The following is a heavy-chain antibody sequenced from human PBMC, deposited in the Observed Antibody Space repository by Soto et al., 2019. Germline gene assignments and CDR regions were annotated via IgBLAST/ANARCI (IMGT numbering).Heavy chain of an antibody. CDR1: GFTFSRYA. CDR3: AKDGGYGSGSYYSDD. D-gene: IGHD3-10*01. CDR2: TSSSGGST. Sequence: EVQLLESGGGLVQPGGSLRLSCAASGFTFSRYAMSWDRQAPGKGLEWVSTTSSSGGSTYYADSVKGRFTISRDNSKNTFYLQMTSLRAADMAVYYCAKDGGYGSGSYYSDDWGQGTLVTVSS. J-gene: IGHJ4*02. V-gene: IGHV3-23*01.